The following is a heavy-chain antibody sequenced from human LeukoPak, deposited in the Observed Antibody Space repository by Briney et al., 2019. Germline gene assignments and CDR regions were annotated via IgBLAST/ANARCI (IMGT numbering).Heavy chain of an antibody. V-gene: IGHV4-59*08. J-gene: IGHJ4*02. Sequence: SETLSLTCTVSGGSIGRFYWSWIRQPPGKGLDWIGNIYYSGSTNYNPSLKSRVTISVDTSKNQFSLKLTSVTAADTAVYYCARHLGGTYSPDSWGQGALGTVSS. CDR1: GGSIGRFY. D-gene: IGHD1-26*01. CDR2: IYYSGST. CDR3: ARHLGGTYSPDS.